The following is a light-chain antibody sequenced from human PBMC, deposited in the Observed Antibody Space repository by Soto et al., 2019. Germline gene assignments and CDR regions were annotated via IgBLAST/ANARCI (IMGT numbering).Light chain of an antibody. Sequence: EIVLTQSPRTLSLSPGERATLSCRASQSVSSSYLAWYQQKPGQAPRLLIYDASNRATGIPARFSGSGSGTDFTLTISSLEPEDFAVYYCQQRSNWPPITFGQGTRLEIK. V-gene: IGKV3D-20*02. CDR1: QSVSSSY. CDR2: DAS. J-gene: IGKJ5*01. CDR3: QQRSNWPPIT.